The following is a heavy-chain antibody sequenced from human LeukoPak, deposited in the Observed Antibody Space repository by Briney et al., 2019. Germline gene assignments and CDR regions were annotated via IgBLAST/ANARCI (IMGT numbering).Heavy chain of an antibody. CDR3: AREVYSSGWPFYYYYYMDV. V-gene: IGHV1-18*01. Sequence: GSAKVSCNASACTSSTYGNSWGRRAPGQGLEWMRWSSAYNSNTTYSQKIQGRVTMTTDTSTSTAYMELGRLRSDDTAVYYCAREVYSSGWPFYYYYYMDVWGKGTTVTVSS. CDR1: ACTSSTYG. CDR2: SSAYNSNT. J-gene: IGHJ6*03. D-gene: IGHD6-19*01.